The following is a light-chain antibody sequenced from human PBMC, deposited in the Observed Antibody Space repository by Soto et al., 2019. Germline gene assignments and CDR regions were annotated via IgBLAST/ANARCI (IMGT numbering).Light chain of an antibody. CDR1: SRDVGGYNY. V-gene: IGLV2-8*01. CDR3: SSYDSSNNYV. Sequence: QSVLTQPPSASGSPGQSVTISCTGTSRDVGGYNYVSWYQQHPGKAPKPMIYEVSKRPSGVPDRFSGSKSGNTASLTVSGLQAEDEADYSCSSYDSSNNYVFGPGTKVTV. J-gene: IGLJ1*01. CDR2: EVS.